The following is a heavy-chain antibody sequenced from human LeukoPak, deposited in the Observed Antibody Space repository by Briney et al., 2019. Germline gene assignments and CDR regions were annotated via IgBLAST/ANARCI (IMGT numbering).Heavy chain of an antibody. J-gene: IGHJ4*02. Sequence: GGSLRLSCAASGFSFSSCAMNWVRQAPGRGLEWLATIRGSGGYTYYADSVKGRFTMSRDNSKNTLYVQMNSLRAEDTAVYYCARAAAGTLAFYWGQGTLVTVSS. CDR3: ARAAAGTLAFY. D-gene: IGHD6-13*01. V-gene: IGHV3-23*01. CDR2: IRGSGGYT. CDR1: GFSFSSCA.